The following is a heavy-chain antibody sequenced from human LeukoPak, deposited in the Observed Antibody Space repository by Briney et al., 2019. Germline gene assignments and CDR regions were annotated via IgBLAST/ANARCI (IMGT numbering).Heavy chain of an antibody. CDR2: ISDSGGST. J-gene: IGHJ4*02. CDR3: AENTMAWSYFDY. V-gene: IGHV3-23*01. CDR1: GFTFSSYV. Sequence: GGSLRLSCAASGFTFSSYVMSWVRQAPGKGLEWVSTISDSGGSTFYADSVKGRFTISRDNSKNTLHLQINSLTAEDTAVYYCAENTMAWSYFDYWGQGTLVTVSS. D-gene: IGHD3/OR15-3a*01.